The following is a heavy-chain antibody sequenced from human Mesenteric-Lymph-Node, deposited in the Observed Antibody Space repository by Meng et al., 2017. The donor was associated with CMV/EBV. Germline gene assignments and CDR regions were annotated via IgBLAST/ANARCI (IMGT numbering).Heavy chain of an antibody. CDR2: MNPNSGNT. J-gene: IGHJ4*02. CDR3: ASAAGYSSSWYPWDY. Sequence: ASVKVSCKASGYTFTAYSLHWVRQATGQGLEWMGWMNPNSGNTGYAQKFQGRVTMTRNTSISTAYMELSSLRSEDTAVYYCASAAGYSSSWYPWDYWGQGTLVTVSS. V-gene: IGHV1-8*02. D-gene: IGHD6-13*01. CDR1: GYTFTAYS.